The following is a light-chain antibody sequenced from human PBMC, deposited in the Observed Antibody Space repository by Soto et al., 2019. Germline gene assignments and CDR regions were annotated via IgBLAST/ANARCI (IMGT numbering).Light chain of an antibody. Sequence: EIVMTQSPASLSVSPGERATLSCRASQSVSTNLAWYQQKVGQAPRLLIYGAFTRATGIPARFSGGGSGTEFTLTIDSLQSEDFAVYYCQQYNDWLELTFGGGTKVEIK. CDR1: QSVSTN. CDR2: GAF. V-gene: IGKV3-15*01. CDR3: QQYNDWLELT. J-gene: IGKJ4*01.